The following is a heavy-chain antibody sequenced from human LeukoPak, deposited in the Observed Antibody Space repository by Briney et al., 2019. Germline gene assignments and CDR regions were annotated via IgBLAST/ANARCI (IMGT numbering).Heavy chain of an antibody. CDR1: GGSISSYY. J-gene: IGHJ4*02. V-gene: IGHV4-59*12. CDR3: AREGIAVAGTAGY. D-gene: IGHD6-19*01. CDR2: IYYSGST. Sequence: SETLSLTCTVSGGSISSYYWSWIRQPPGKGLDWIGHIYYSGSTNYNPSLKSRVTISVDTSKNQFSLKLSSVTAADTAVYYCAREGIAVAGTAGYWGQGTLVTVSS.